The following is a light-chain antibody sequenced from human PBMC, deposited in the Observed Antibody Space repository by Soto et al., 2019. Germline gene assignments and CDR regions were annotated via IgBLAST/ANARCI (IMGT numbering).Light chain of an antibody. CDR3: QQYNSYSLT. V-gene: IGKV1-5*01. CDR2: DAS. J-gene: IGKJ4*01. Sequence: DIQMTQSPSTLAASVGDRVTITCRASQSISSWLDWYQQKPGQAPKLLIYDASSLESGVPSRFSGSGSGTEFTLTISSLQPDDFATYYCQQYNSYSLTFGGGTKVEIK. CDR1: QSISSW.